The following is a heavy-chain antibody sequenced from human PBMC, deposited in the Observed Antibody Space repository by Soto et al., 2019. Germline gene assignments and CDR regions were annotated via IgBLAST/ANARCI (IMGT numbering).Heavy chain of an antibody. CDR1: GGTFSSYT. CDR2: IIPILGIA. V-gene: IGHV1-69*08. CDR3: ARDRGLDDRDSKLEY. J-gene: IGHJ4*02. Sequence: QVQLVQSGAEVKKPGSSVKVSCKTSGGTFSSYTISWVRQAPGQGLEWMGWIIPILGIANYAQKVQSRFRITADKSTNAANMELSRLRCEGTAVYDCARDRGLDDRDSKLEYWGQGTLVTVSS. D-gene: IGHD3-10*01.